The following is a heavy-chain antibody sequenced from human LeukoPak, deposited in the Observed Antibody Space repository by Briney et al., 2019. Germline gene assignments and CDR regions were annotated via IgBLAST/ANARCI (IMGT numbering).Heavy chain of an antibody. CDR1: GFTFGDYA. Sequence: PGGSLRLSCTASGFTFGDYAMSWFRQAPGKGLEWVGSIRSKAYGGTTEYAASVKGRFTISRDDSKSIAYLQMNSLKTEDTAVYYCTRDLGVVIQYYYYYYMDVWGKGTTVTVSS. CDR2: IRSKAYGGTT. J-gene: IGHJ6*03. CDR3: TRDLGVVIQYYYYYYMDV. D-gene: IGHD3-3*01. V-gene: IGHV3-49*03.